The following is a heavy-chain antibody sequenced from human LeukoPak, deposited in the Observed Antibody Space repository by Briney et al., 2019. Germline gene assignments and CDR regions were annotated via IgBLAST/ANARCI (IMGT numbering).Heavy chain of an antibody. CDR1: GGSFSSGGYY. Sequence: PSKTLSLTCTVSGGSFSSGGYYWSWIRQHPGKGLEWIGYIYYSGSTYYNPSLKSRVTISVDTSKNQFSLKLSSVTAADTAVYYCARHGPIYYDSSGLFDYWGQGTLVTVSS. V-gene: IGHV4-31*03. J-gene: IGHJ4*02. CDR2: IYYSGST. CDR3: ARHGPIYYDSSGLFDY. D-gene: IGHD3-22*01.